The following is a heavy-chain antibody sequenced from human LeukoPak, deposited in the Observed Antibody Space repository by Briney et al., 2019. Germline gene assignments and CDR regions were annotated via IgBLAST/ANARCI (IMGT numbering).Heavy chain of an antibody. D-gene: IGHD6-13*01. CDR3: AKEWHSSGWYLFDY. J-gene: IGHJ4*02. Sequence: GGSLRLSCAASGLTFSSYEMNWLRQAPGKGLGWVSYISSSGSKTYYADSVKGPFTISRDNSKNTLYLQMNSLRAEDTAVYYCAKEWHSSGWYLFDYWGQGTLVTVSS. CDR1: GLTFSSYE. CDR2: ISSSGSKT. V-gene: IGHV3-48*03.